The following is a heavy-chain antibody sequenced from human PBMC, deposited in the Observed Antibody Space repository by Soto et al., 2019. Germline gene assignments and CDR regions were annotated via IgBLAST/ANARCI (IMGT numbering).Heavy chain of an antibody. D-gene: IGHD2-2*02. CDR1: GGTFINHA. V-gene: IGHV1-69*01. J-gene: IGHJ6*02. Sequence: QVQLVQSGAEVKKPGSSVKISCKASGGTFINHAFSWVRQAPGQGLEWMGGIIPMFGTADYSQKFQGRVTITADESTTTAHMELSSLRSDDSAVYYCARFVRSCSGTTCYTRADVWGQGTTVTVSS. CDR2: IIPMFGTA. CDR3: ARFVRSCSGTTCYTRADV.